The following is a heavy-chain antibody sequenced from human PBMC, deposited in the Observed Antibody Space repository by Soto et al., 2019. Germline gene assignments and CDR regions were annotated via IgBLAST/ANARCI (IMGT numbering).Heavy chain of an antibody. J-gene: IGHJ5*02. CDR2: INPSGGST. CDR3: ARVSIRGPFDP. Sequence: ASVKVSCKASGGGNLRDDRTTWVRRAPGQGLEWMGIINPSGGSTSYAQKFQGRVTMTRDTSTSTVYMELSSLRSEDTAVYYCARVSIRGPFDPWGQGTLVTVNS. CDR1: GGGNLRDDR. V-gene: IGHV1-46*03. D-gene: IGHD3-3*01.